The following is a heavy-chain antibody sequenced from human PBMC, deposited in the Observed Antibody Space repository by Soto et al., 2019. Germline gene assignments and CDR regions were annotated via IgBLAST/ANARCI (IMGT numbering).Heavy chain of an antibody. CDR1: GGSLSGYF. D-gene: IGHD3-9*01. Sequence: QVHLEQWGAGLLNPSETLSLTCAVYGGSLSGYFWSWVRQSPGKGLEWMGEINHSGTANYNPSLQTRVTISADASKHQCSLRLTSVTAADSATYYWASYHFLDLWTGSRHYMDVWSRGTPVTVSS. CDR2: INHSGTA. V-gene: IGHV4-34*01. J-gene: IGHJ6*03. CDR3: ASYHFLDLWTGSRHYMDV.